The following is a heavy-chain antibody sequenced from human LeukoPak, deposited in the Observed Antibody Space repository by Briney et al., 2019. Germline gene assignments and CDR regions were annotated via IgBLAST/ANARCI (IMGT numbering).Heavy chain of an antibody. CDR2: ISSSSSTI. V-gene: IGHV3-48*01. CDR3: ARVDQYYDFWSGSLYFDY. D-gene: IGHD3-3*01. Sequence: GGSLRLSCAASGFTFSSYSMNWVRQAPGKGLEWVSYISSSSSTIYYADSVKGRFTISRDNAKNSLYLQMNSLRAEDTAVYYCARVDQYYDFWSGSLYFDYWGQGTLVTVSS. CDR1: GFTFSSYS. J-gene: IGHJ4*02.